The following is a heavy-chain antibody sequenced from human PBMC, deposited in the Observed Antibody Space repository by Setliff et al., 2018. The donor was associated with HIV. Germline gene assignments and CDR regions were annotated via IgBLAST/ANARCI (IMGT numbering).Heavy chain of an antibody. CDR3: ARDGFWSGYIDY. CDR2: IYHTGST. J-gene: IGHJ4*02. V-gene: IGHV4-39*07. CDR1: GGSINSTSYY. Sequence: PSETLSLTCTVSGGSINSTSYYWGWIRQPPGNGLEWIGSIYHTGSTYYKSSLKSRVTMSVDTSKNQFSLKLSSVTAADTAVYYCARDGFWSGYIDYWGQGTLVTVSS. D-gene: IGHD3-3*01.